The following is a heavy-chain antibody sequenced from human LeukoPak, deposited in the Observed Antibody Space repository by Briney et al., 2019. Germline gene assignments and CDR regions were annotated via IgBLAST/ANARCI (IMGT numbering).Heavy chain of an antibody. D-gene: IGHD2-2*01. CDR2: ISGSGGST. CDR3: AKDPLIVVVPAANGYFDY. J-gene: IGHJ4*02. CDR1: GFTLSSYA. V-gene: IGHV3-23*01. Sequence: GGSLRLSCAASGFTLSSYAMSWVRQAPGKGLEWVSAISGSGGSTYYADSVKGRFTISRDNSKNTLYLQMNSLRAEDTAVYYCAKDPLIVVVPAANGYFDYWGQGTLVTVSS.